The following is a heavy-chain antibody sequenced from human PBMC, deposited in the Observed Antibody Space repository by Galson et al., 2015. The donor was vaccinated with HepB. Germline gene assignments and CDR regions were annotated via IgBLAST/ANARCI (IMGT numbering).Heavy chain of an antibody. J-gene: IGHJ5*02. CDR1: GFIFRHHA. CDR3: VKEGSWFGGDWFDP. CDR2: INGRGSTR. V-gene: IGHV3-23*01. Sequence: SLRLSCAGSGFIFRHHAMAWIRQAPGKGLEWVSGINGRGSTRSYSDAVKGRFTISRGNSKDTVFLQMDNLRAEGTAVYYCVKEGSWFGGDWFDPWGQGALVTVS. D-gene: IGHD3-16*01.